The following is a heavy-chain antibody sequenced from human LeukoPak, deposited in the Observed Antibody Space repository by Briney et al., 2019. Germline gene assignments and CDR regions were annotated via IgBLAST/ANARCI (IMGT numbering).Heavy chain of an antibody. D-gene: IGHD5-18*01. Sequence: PSETLSLTCTVSGGSISTYYWNWIRQPAGKGLEWIGRIYTSGSTNYNPSLKSRVTISVDTSKNQFSLKLTSVTAADTAVYYCARSTVDTAMITPLLPDYWGQGTLVTVSS. V-gene: IGHV4-4*07. CDR2: IYTSGST. J-gene: IGHJ4*02. CDR3: ARSTVDTAMITPLLPDY. CDR1: GGSISTYY.